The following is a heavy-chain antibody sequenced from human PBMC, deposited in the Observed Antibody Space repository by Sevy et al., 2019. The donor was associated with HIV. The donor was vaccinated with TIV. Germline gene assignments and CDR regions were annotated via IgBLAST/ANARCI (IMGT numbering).Heavy chain of an antibody. CDR3: AKGDYDFWSGFYGMDV. J-gene: IGHJ6*02. Sequence: GGSLRLSCAASGFTFSSYGMHWVRQAPGKGLEWVAVISYDGSNKYYADSVKGRFTISRDNSKNTLYLQMNSLRAEDTAVYYCAKGDYDFWSGFYGMDVWGPGTTVTVSS. CDR2: ISYDGSNK. CDR1: GFTFSSYG. D-gene: IGHD3-3*01. V-gene: IGHV3-30*18.